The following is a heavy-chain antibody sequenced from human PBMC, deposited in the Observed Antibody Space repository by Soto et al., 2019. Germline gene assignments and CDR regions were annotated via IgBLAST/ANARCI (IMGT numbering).Heavy chain of an antibody. D-gene: IGHD2-21*02. V-gene: IGHV1-69*12. CDR2: IIPIFGTA. Sequence: QVQLVQSGAEVKKPGSSVKVSCKASGGTFSSYAISWVRQAPGQGLEWMGGIIPIFGTANYAQKFQGRVTIPADESTSTAYMELSSLRSEATAVYYSARGVTGWDRTPTQFDYWGQGTMVTVSS. CDR3: ARGVTGWDRTPTQFDY. J-gene: IGHJ4*02. CDR1: GGTFSSYA.